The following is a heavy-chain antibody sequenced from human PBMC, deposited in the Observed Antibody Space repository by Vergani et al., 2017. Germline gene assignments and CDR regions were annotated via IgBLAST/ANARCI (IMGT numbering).Heavy chain of an antibody. Sequence: EVQLVESGGGLVQPGGSLRLSCAASGFTFSSYWMSWVRQAPGKGLEWVANIKQDGSEKYYVDSVTGRFTISRDNAKNSLYLQMTSLRAEDTAMYYCARSPSILTGYYRGGFDYWGQGTLVTVSS. D-gene: IGHD3-9*01. CDR3: ARSPSILTGYYRGGFDY. CDR2: IKQDGSEK. V-gene: IGHV3-7*01. CDR1: GFTFSSYW. J-gene: IGHJ4*02.